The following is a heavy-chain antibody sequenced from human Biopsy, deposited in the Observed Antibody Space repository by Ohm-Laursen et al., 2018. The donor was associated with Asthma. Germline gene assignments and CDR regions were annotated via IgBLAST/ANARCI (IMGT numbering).Heavy chain of an antibody. D-gene: IGHD3-22*01. Sequence: SLRLSCAASGFAVSRDHMFWVRQAPGKGLEWVSVIYSGGTSHTEDPVRGRFTISRDYYKNTLYLQMHSLRAEDTAVYYCSRGDSSNWSHYYFDYWGQGTLVTVSS. V-gene: IGHV3-53*01. J-gene: IGHJ4*02. CDR3: SRGDSSNWSHYYFDY. CDR2: IYSGGTS. CDR1: GFAVSRDH.